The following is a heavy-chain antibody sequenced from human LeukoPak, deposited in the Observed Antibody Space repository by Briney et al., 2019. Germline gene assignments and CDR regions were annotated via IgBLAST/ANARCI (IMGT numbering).Heavy chain of an antibody. J-gene: IGHJ4*02. D-gene: IGHD6-19*01. CDR3: AKGGGSSGRSYYFDY. Sequence: GRSLRLSCVASRFTFDDYAMHWVRHAPGKGLEWVAGINWNNVSAVYADSLKGRFTISRDNPKNTMNLQMNSLRAEDTAVYYCAKGGGSSGRSYYFDYWGQGTLVTVSS. V-gene: IGHV3-9*01. CDR2: INWNNVSA. CDR1: RFTFDDYA.